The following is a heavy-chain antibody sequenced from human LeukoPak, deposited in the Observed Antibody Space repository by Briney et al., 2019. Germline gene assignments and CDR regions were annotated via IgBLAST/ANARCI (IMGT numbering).Heavy chain of an antibody. J-gene: IGHJ4*02. Sequence: PGGSLRLSCAVSGFIISDYYMSWIRQAPGKGLEWVSYISSSGSIIYYADSVKGRFTISRDNAKNSLYLQMNSLTAEDTAVYYCARDQSYYGSGSAHWGRGTLVTVSS. CDR3: ARDQSYYGSGSAH. CDR1: GFIISDYY. CDR2: ISSSGSII. D-gene: IGHD3-10*01. V-gene: IGHV3-11*01.